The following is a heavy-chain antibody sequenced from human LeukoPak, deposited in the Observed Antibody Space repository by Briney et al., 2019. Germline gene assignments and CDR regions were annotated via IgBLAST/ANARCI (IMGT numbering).Heavy chain of an antibody. CDR3: ARGGGYTAITFGY. CDR1: GGSISSYY. Sequence: SETLSLTCTVSGGSISSYYWSWIRQPPGKGLEWIGYIYYSGSTNYNPSLKSRVTISVDTSKNQFSLKLSSVTAADTAVYYCARGGGYTAITFGYWGQGTLVTVSS. CDR2: IYYSGST. V-gene: IGHV4-59*12. D-gene: IGHD5-18*01. J-gene: IGHJ4*02.